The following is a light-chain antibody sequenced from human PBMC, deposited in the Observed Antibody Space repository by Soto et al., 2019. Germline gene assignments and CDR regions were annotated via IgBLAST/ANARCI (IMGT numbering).Light chain of an antibody. Sequence: EKVMTQSPATLSVSPGESATLSCRASESVSDNLAWYHQKPGQAPRLLIYGASTRATGTPARFSGSGSGTEFTLTISSLQSEDFGVYYCQQYNNWPRATFGGGTKVDIK. CDR1: ESVSDN. V-gene: IGKV3-15*01. CDR3: QQYNNWPRAT. CDR2: GAS. J-gene: IGKJ4*01.